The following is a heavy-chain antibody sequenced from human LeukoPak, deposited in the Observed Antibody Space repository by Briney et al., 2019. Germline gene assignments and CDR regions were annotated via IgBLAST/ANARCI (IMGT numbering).Heavy chain of an antibody. Sequence: GGSLRLSCAASGFSFSTFAIHWVRQAPGKGLEWVVVISSDGDNKYYADSVKGRFTISRDNSKNTLFLQMNSLKTEDTAVYYCARAKLHSSLHYWGQGVLVTVSS. CDR2: ISSDGDNK. D-gene: IGHD3-22*01. CDR1: GFSFSTFA. J-gene: IGHJ4*02. CDR3: ARAKLHSSLHY. V-gene: IGHV3-30-3*01.